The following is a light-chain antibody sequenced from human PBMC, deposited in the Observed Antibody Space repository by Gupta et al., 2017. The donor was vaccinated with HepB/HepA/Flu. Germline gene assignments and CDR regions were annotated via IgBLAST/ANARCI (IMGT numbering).Light chain of an antibody. CDR3: AKWDYSVNGRV. CDR1: NSNIGSHA. V-gene: IGLV1-44*01. Sequence: QSVLTQPPSASGTPGQRVTISCSGSNSNIGSHAVNWYQQVPGTAPKLLIYNNNERPSGVPDRFSESKSGTSASLAISDLRSEDEAEYYCAKWDYSVNGRVFGGGTKLTGL. CDR2: NNN. J-gene: IGLJ3*02.